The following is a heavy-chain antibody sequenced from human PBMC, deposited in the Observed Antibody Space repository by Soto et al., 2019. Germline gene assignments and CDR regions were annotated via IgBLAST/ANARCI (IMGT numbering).Heavy chain of an antibody. CDR3: SREKVGTTLFDC. J-gene: IGHJ4*02. V-gene: IGHV4-38-2*02. CDR1: GFSISRGFY. D-gene: IGHD1-1*01. Sequence: PSETLCVTCNVTGFSISRGFYWSWVRQTPGKGLEWIGSIYRPGNSYRNPSLEGRLIVSMDLSNNQFFLKLASVTAADTAIYYCSREKVGTTLFDCWGQGTQVTGSS. CDR2: IYRPGNS.